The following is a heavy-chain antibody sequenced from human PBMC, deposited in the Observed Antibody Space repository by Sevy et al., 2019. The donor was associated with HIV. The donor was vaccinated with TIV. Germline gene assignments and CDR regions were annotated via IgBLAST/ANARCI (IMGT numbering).Heavy chain of an antibody. J-gene: IGHJ5*02. CDR1: GDSVTSSNAA. D-gene: IGHD3-10*01. Sequence: KQSQTLSLTCDISGDSVTSSNAAWNWIRQSPSRGLEWLGKTYFRSKWFHDYADSVKSRITINPDTSRNQFSLQLKSVTTEETAVYYCAREILSRGIRGVIGTWGQGTLVTVSS. V-gene: IGHV6-1*01. CDR3: AREILSRGIRGVIGT. CDR2: TYFRSKWFH.